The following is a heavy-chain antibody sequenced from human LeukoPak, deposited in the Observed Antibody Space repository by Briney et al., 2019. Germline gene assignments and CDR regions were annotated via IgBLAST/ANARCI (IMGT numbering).Heavy chain of an antibody. CDR1: GFTVSSNY. D-gene: IGHD3-22*01. Sequence: GGSLRLSCAASGFTVSSNYMSWVRQAPGKGLEWVSVIYSGGSTYYADSVKGRFTISRHNSKNTLYLQMNSLRAEDTAVYYCAKEGYDSSGYYWHYFDYWGQGTLVTVSS. CDR3: AKEGYDSSGYYWHYFDY. V-gene: IGHV3-53*04. J-gene: IGHJ4*02. CDR2: IYSGGST.